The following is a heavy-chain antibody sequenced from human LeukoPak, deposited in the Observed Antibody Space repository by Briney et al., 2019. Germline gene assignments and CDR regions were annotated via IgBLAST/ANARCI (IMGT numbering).Heavy chain of an antibody. CDR3: ARARDGYLGFDY. Sequence: SETLSLTCTVSGGSISSYYWSWIRQPPGKGLEWIGYIYYSGSTNYNPSLKSRVTISVDTSKNQFSLKLSSVTAADTAVYYCARARDGYLGFDYWGQGTLVTVSS. V-gene: IGHV4-59*01. J-gene: IGHJ4*02. CDR1: GGSISSYY. D-gene: IGHD5-24*01. CDR2: IYYSGST.